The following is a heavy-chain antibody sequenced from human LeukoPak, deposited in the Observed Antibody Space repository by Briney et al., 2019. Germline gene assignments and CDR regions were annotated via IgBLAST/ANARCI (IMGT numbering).Heavy chain of an antibody. CDR2: IYYSGST. J-gene: IGHJ6*02. D-gene: IGHD4-23*01. CDR1: GDSINNFY. V-gene: IGHV4-59*12. Sequence: PSETLSLTCTVSGDSINNFYWSWIRQSPGKGLEWIGYIYYSGSTNYNPSLKSRVTISVDTSKNQFSLKLSSVTAADTAVYYCARFLVVTRNPAPYGMDVWGQGTTVTVSS. CDR3: ARFLVVTRNPAPYGMDV.